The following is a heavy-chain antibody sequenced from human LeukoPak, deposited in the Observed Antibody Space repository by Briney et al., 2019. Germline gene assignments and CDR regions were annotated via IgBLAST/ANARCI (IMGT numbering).Heavy chain of an antibody. Sequence: SETLSLTCTVSGGSISSSSYYWGWIRQPPGKGLEWIGSIYYSGSTYYNPSLKSRVTISVDTSKNQFSLKLSSVTAADTAVYYCARQLGIAARPGGFDIWGQGTMVTVSS. CDR1: GGSISSSSYY. CDR2: IYYSGST. CDR3: ARQLGIAARPGGFDI. J-gene: IGHJ3*02. D-gene: IGHD6-6*01. V-gene: IGHV4-39*01.